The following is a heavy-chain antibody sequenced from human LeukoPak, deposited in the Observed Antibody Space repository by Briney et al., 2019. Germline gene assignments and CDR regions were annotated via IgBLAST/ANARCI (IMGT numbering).Heavy chain of an antibody. Sequence: GGSLRLSCAASGFTFSGYAVSWVRQAPGKGLEWVSDISGSGGSTYYADPVKGRFTISRDNSKNTLYLQMNSLRAEDTAVYYCAKDRGNYDFWSGHYPDYWGQGTLVTVSS. CDR3: AKDRGNYDFWSGHYPDY. CDR1: GFTFSGYA. D-gene: IGHD3-3*01. J-gene: IGHJ4*02. CDR2: ISGSGGST. V-gene: IGHV3-23*01.